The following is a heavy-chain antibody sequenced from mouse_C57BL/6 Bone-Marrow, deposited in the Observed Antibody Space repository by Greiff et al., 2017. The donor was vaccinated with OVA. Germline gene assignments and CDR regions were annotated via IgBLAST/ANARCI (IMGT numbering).Heavy chain of an antibody. J-gene: IGHJ4*01. CDR2: ISDGGSYT. Sequence: DVQLVESGGGLVKPGGSLKLSCAASGFTFSSYAMSWVRQTPEKRLEWVATISDGGSYTYYPDNVKGRFTISRDNAKNNLYLQMSHLKSEDTAMYYCAIDLFITTVVAPYYAMDYWGQGTSVTVSS. D-gene: IGHD1-1*01. V-gene: IGHV5-4*01. CDR3: AIDLFITTVVAPYYAMDY. CDR1: GFTFSSYA.